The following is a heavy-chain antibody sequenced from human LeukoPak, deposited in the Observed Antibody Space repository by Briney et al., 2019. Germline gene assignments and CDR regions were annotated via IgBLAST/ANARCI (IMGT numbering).Heavy chain of an antibody. J-gene: IGHJ4*02. Sequence: ASVKVSCKASGYTFTSYAISWVRQAPGQGLEWMGGIIPIFGTANYAQKFQGRVTITADESTSTAYMELSSLRSEDTAVYYCAREMTGSGWYYFDYWGQGTLVTVSS. CDR1: GYTFTSYA. CDR3: AREMTGSGWYYFDY. CDR2: IIPIFGTA. V-gene: IGHV1-69*13. D-gene: IGHD6-19*01.